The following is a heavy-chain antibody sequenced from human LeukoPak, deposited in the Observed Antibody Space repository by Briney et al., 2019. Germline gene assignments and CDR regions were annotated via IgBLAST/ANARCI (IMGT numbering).Heavy chain of an antibody. CDR3: ARGGLMVYAVRVQNDAFDI. Sequence: SETLSLTCTVSGGSISSYYWSWIRQPPGKGLEWIGYIYNSGSTNYNPSLKSRVTISVDTSKNQFSLKLSSVTAADTAVYYCARGGLMVYAVRVQNDAFDIWGQGTMVTVSS. D-gene: IGHD2-8*01. CDR2: IYNSGST. J-gene: IGHJ3*02. CDR1: GGSISSYY. V-gene: IGHV4-59*08.